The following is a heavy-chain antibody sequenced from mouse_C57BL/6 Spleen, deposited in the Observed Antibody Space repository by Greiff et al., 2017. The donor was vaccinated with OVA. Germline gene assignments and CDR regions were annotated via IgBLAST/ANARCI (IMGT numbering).Heavy chain of an antibody. CDR2: IYPGDGDT. CDR1: GYAFRSSW. CDR3: ASDYGSSYGYYFDY. J-gene: IGHJ2*01. Sequence: VKLMESGPELVKPGASVKISCKASGYAFRSSWMNWVKQRPGKGLEWIGRIYPGDGDTNYNGKFKGKATLTADKSSSTAYMQLSSLTSEDSAVYFCASDYGSSYGYYFDYWGQGTTLTVSS. D-gene: IGHD1-1*01. V-gene: IGHV1-82*01.